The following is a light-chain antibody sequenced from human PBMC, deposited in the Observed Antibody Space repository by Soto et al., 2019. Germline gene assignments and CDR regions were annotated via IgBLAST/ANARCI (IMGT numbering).Light chain of an antibody. V-gene: IGLV2-23*02. CDR3: CSYAGSSTYYV. CDR2: EVN. CDR1: SSDVGTYNL. J-gene: IGLJ1*01. Sequence: QSLLTQPASASGSPGQSVTVSCTGSSSDVGTYNLVSWYQQHPGKVPKLLIYEVNKRPSGVSNRFSGSKSGNTASLTISGLQAEDEADHYCCSYAGSSTYYVFGTGTKVTVL.